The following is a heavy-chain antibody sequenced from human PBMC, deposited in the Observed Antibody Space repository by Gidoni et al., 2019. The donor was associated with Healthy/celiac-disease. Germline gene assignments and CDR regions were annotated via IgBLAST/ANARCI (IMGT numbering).Heavy chain of an antibody. V-gene: IGHV1-8*01. CDR1: GYTFTSYD. CDR3: ARVPLLWFGVHYWFDP. CDR2: MNPNSGNT. Sequence: QVQLVQSGAEVKKPGASVKVSCKASGYTFTSYDINWVRQATGQGLEWMGWMNPNSGNTGYAQKFQGRVTMTRNTSISTAYMELSSLRSEDTAVYYCARVPLLWFGVHYWFDPWGQGTLVTVSS. D-gene: IGHD3-10*01. J-gene: IGHJ5*02.